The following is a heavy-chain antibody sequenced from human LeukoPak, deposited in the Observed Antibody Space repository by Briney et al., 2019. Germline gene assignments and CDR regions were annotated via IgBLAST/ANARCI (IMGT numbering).Heavy chain of an antibody. CDR1: GGSISSSNW. CDR3: ARARVLRYFDWLGPYYYYGMDV. CDR2: IYHNGST. D-gene: IGHD3-9*01. J-gene: IGHJ6*02. V-gene: IGHV4-4*02. Sequence: SGTLSLTCAVSGGSISSSNWWSWVRQPPGKGLEWIGEIYHNGSTNYNPSLKSRVTISVDKSKNQFSLKLSSVTAADTAVYYCARARVLRYFDWLGPYYYYGMDVWGQGTTVTVSS.